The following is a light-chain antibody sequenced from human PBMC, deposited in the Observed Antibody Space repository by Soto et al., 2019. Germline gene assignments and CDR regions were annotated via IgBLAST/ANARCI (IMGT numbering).Light chain of an antibody. J-gene: IGKJ3*01. CDR2: LGS. CDR3: MQARQTPFT. CDR1: QSLLYTNGYNY. Sequence: DIVMTQSPLSLPVTPGEPASISCRSSQSLLYTNGYNYLDWYLQKPGQSPQLLIYLGSNRASGVPDRFPGSGSGTDFTLKISRVEPEDVGVYYCMQARQTPFTFGPGTRVHIK. V-gene: IGKV2-28*01.